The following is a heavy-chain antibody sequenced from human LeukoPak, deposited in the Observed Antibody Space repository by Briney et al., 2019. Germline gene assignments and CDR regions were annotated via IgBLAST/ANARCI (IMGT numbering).Heavy chain of an antibody. CDR2: IYYSGTA. CDR1: GGSISTYY. D-gene: IGHD6-19*01. V-gene: IGHV4-59*12. CDR3: ARGKAVAGTGWVY. J-gene: IGHJ4*02. Sequence: SETLSLTCTVSGGSISTYYWNWIRQPPGKGLEWIGYIYYSGTANYNPSLKSRVTMSVDTSKNQFSLKLSSVTAADTAVYYCARGKAVAGTGWVYWGQGTLVTVSS.